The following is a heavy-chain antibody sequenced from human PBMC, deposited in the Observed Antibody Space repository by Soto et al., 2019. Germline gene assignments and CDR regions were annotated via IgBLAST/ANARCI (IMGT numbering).Heavy chain of an antibody. CDR2: NYYSGST. CDR1: GGSISLYY. J-gene: IGHJ2*01. D-gene: IGHD2-15*01. Sequence: QVQLQESGPGLVKPSETLSLTCTVSGGSISLYYWTWIRQPPGKGLEWIGYNYYSGSTNYNPYLKSRVTIAVDTSKDQYSLKLRSVTAADTAVYYCARGTRSGYWYFDLWGRGTLITVSS. V-gene: IGHV4-59*01. CDR3: ARGTRSGYWYFDL.